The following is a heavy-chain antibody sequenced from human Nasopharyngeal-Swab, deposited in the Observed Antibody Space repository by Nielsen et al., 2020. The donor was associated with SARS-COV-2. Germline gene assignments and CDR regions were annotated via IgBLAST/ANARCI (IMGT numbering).Heavy chain of an antibody. V-gene: IGHV3-49*03. CDR3: TRAWFGELTLT. Sequence: SCTASGVMFGDYAMSWFRQAPGKGLEWVGFIRSKAYGGTTEYAASVKGRFTISRDDSKSIAYLQMNSLKTEDTAVYYCTRAWFGELTLTWGQGTLVTVSS. CDR2: IRSKAYGGTT. D-gene: IGHD3-10*01. CDR1: GVMFGDYA. J-gene: IGHJ4*02.